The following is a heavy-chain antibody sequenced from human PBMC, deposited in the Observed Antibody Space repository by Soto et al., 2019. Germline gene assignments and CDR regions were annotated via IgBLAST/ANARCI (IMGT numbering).Heavy chain of an antibody. CDR3: ASSEGVLTAHCDY. CDR1: GGTFSSYT. V-gene: IGHV1-69*02. D-gene: IGHD2-21*02. Sequence: QVQLVQSGAAVKKPGSSVKVSCKASGGTFSSYTISWVRQAPGQGLEWMGRIIPIFGIANYAQKFQGRVTITADESTSTAYVELSRLRPEDTAVYDCASSEGVLTAHCDYWGQGTLVTVSS. CDR2: IIPIFGIA. J-gene: IGHJ4*02.